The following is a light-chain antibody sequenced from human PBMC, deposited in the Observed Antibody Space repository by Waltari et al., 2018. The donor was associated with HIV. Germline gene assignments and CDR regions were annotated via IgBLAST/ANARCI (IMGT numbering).Light chain of an antibody. Sequence: DVQMTQSPSTLSASVGDRVSITCRASQIIYYWLAWYQQKPGQPPKLLIYKTSYLESGVPTRFSGSGSGADFTLTIDGLQPEDFATYYCQQYNSHSYTFGQGTKLDIK. CDR3: QQYNSHSYT. CDR1: QIIYYW. CDR2: KTS. V-gene: IGKV1-5*03. J-gene: IGKJ2*01.